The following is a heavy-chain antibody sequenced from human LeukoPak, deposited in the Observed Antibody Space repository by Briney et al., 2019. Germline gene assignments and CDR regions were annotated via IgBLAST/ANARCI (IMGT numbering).Heavy chain of an antibody. D-gene: IGHD6-25*01. V-gene: IGHV3-11*04. Sequence: PGGSLRLSCIASGFPFADFAMGWIRQAPGKGLECLSYISGSGTDINYADSVRGRFTISRDNAKNLLYLQMNDLRLEDTAVYYCARTARHLDYWGQGTLVTVSS. J-gene: IGHJ4*02. CDR3: ARTARHLDY. CDR1: GFPFADFA. CDR2: ISGSGTDI.